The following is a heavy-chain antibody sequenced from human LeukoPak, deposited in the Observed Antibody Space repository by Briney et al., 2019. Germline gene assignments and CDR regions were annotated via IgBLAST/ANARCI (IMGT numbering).Heavy chain of an antibody. J-gene: IGHJ6*03. CDR2: IYYSGNT. V-gene: IGHV4-59*12. CDR1: GGSISTYY. CDR3: ARDRRDCSSTSCYNRYYYYYMDV. Sequence: SETLSLTCTVSGGSISTYYWSWIRQYPGKGLEWLGYIYYSGNTNYNPSLKSRVTMSVDTSKNQFSLKLSSVTAADTAVYYCARDRRDCSSTSCYNRYYYYYMDVWGKGTTVTVSS. D-gene: IGHD2-2*02.